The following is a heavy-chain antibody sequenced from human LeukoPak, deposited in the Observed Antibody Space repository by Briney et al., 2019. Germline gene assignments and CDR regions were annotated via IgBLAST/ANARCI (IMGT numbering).Heavy chain of an antibody. CDR1: GFTFSSYA. CDR2: ISGSGGST. J-gene: IGHJ4*02. V-gene: IGHV3-23*01. D-gene: IGHD3-3*01. CDR3: ATDGGLSGVADRGFDY. Sequence: GGSLGLSCAASGFTFSSYAMSWVRQAPGKGLDWVSAISGSGGSTYYADSVKGRFTISRDNSKNTLYLQMNSLRAEDTAVYYCATDGGLSGVADRGFDYWGQGTLVTVSS.